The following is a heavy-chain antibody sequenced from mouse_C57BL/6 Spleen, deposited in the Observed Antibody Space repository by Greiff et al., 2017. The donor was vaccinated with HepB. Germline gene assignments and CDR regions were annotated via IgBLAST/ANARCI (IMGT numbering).Heavy chain of an antibody. CDR2: IYPRSGNT. D-gene: IGHD2-4*01. CDR3: ARSDYDSSWFAY. Sequence: VKLQQSGAELARPGASVKLSCKASGYTFTSYGISWVKQRTGQGLEWIGEIYPRSGNTYYNEKFKGKATLTADKSSSTAYMELRSLTSEDSAVYFCARSDYDSSWFAYWGQGTLVTVTA. V-gene: IGHV1-81*01. J-gene: IGHJ3*01. CDR1: GYTFTSYG.